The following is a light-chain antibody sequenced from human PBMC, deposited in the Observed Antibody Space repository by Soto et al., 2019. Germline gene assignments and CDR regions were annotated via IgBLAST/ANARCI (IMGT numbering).Light chain of an antibody. CDR2: SAY. J-gene: IGKJ4*01. CDR1: QGINKW. Sequence: DIQMTQSPSSVSASVGDRVTITCRASQGINKWLAWYQQKPVTAPKRLIYSAYSLQSGVPSRFSSSGSGTDFTLTISSLQPEDFASYSCQQANTFALTFGGGTKVEI. V-gene: IGKV1-12*01. CDR3: QQANTFALT.